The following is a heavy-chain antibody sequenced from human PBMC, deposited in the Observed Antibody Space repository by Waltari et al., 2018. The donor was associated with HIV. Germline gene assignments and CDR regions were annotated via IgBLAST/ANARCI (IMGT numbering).Heavy chain of an antibody. V-gene: IGHV1-8*01. Sequence: QVQLVQSGAEVKKPGASVKVSCTASGYTFTSYDIHWVRQPTGQGLEWMGWMNPNSGNTGYAQKFQGRVTMTRNTSISTAYMELSSLRSEDTAVYYCARLGYCSSTSCYYYYYYGMDVWGQGTTVTVSS. CDR3: ARLGYCSSTSCYYYYYYGMDV. CDR2: MNPNSGNT. D-gene: IGHD2-2*01. J-gene: IGHJ6*02. CDR1: GYTFTSYD.